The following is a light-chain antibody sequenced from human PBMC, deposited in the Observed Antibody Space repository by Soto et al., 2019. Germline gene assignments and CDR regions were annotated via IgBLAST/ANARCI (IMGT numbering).Light chain of an antibody. J-gene: IGKJ1*01. CDR1: QSVSSY. Sequence: PGERATLSCRASQSVSSYLAWYQQKPGQAPRLLIYGASTRASDIPARFSGSGSGTDFTLTISSLQPEDFATYYCQQSYITPVTFGQGTKVDIK. V-gene: IGKV3-15*01. CDR3: QQSYITPVT. CDR2: GAS.